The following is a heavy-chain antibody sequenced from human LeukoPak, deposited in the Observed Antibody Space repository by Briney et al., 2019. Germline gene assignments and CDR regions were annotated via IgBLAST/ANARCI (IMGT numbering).Heavy chain of an antibody. V-gene: IGHV3-30*18. Sequence: PGGSLRLSCAASGFTFSSYGMHWVRQAPGKGLEWVAVISYDGSNKYYADSVKGRFTISRDNSKNTLYLQINSLRAEDTAVYYCAKGDSSGYYPYPFDYWGQGTLVTVSS. J-gene: IGHJ4*02. CDR1: GFTFSSYG. CDR3: AKGDSSGYYPYPFDY. CDR2: ISYDGSNK. D-gene: IGHD3-22*01.